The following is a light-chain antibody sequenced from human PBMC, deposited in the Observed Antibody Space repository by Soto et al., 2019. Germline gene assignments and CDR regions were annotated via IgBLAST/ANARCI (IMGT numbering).Light chain of an antibody. J-gene: IGLJ3*02. Sequence: QSALTQPASVSGSPGQSITISCTGTSSDVGGYNYVSWYQQLPGKAPKLMIYDVSNRPSGVSNRFSGSKSGNTASLTISGLQAEDEADYYCSSYTTSGTVVFGGGTKLTVL. CDR1: SSDVGGYNY. CDR2: DVS. V-gene: IGLV2-14*01. CDR3: SSYTTSGTVV.